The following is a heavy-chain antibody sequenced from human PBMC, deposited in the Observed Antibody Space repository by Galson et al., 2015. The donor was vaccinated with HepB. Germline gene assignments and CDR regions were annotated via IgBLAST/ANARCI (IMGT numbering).Heavy chain of an antibody. CDR2: ISGSGGST. CDR1: GFTFSSYA. J-gene: IGHJ4*02. D-gene: IGHD3-9*01. CDR3: AKDYFDILTAYYKGNYFDC. Sequence: SLRLSCAASGFTFSSYAMSWVRQAPGKGLEWVSAISGSGGSTYYADSVKGRFTISRDNSKNTLYLQMKSLRADDTAVYYCAKDYFDILTAYYKGNYFDCWGQGTLVTVSS. V-gene: IGHV3-23*01.